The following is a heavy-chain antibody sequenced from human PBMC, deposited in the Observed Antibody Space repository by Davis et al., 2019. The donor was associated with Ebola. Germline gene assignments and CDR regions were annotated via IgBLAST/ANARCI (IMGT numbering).Heavy chain of an antibody. J-gene: IGHJ1*01. Sequence: GESLKISCAASGFTFSSHWMHWVRQTPGKGLAWVSSISGSGGGTYYADSMKGRFTISRDNSKASLYLHMNSLRDEDTAIYYCVKNYGSGSYPKTLEYFQRWGQGTLVTVSS. CDR2: ISGSGGGT. D-gene: IGHD3-10*01. CDR3: VKNYGSGSYPKTLEYFQR. V-gene: IGHV3-23*01. CDR1: GFTFSSHW.